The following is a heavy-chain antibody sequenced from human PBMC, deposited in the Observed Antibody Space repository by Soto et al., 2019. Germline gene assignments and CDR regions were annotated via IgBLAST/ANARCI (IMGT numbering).Heavy chain of an antibody. J-gene: IGHJ3*02. CDR3: AKDLTVGAGHPIDAFDI. CDR1: GFAFISYA. V-gene: IGHV3-23*01. Sequence: EVQLLKSGGGLVQPGGSLRLSCAASGFAFISYAMSWVRQAPGKGLEWVSTVTASGGSTYYADSVKGRFTISRDNSKNTLYLQMNSLRAEDTAVYYCAKDLTVGAGHPIDAFDIWGLGTKVTVSS. D-gene: IGHD1-26*01. CDR2: VTASGGST.